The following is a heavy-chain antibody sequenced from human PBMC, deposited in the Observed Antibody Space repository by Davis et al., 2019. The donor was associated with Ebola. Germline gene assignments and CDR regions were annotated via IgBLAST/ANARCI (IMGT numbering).Heavy chain of an antibody. V-gene: IGHV4-34*01. CDR1: GGSFSGYY. J-gene: IGHJ4*02. CDR2: INHSGST. CDR3: AREYGGNFDY. D-gene: IGHD4-23*01. Sequence: SETLSLTCAVYGGSFSGYYWSWIRQPPGKGLEWIGEINHSGSTNYSPSLKSRVTMSVDTSKNQFSLKLSSVTAADTAVYYCAREYGGNFDYWGQGTLVTVSS.